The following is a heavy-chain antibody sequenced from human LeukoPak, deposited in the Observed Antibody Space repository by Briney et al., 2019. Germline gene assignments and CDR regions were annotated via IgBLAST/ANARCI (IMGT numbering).Heavy chain of an antibody. V-gene: IGHV3-7*03. D-gene: IGHD4-23*01. J-gene: IGHJ4*02. CDR2: INQDGSEN. CDR3: AKDFRGNGYFFDY. CDR1: GFIFSRYW. Sequence: HPGGSLRLSCAASGFIFSRYWMGWSRQAPGKGLEWVANINQDGSENYYVDSVKGRFTISRDNVKNSLYLQMNSLRAEDTAVYYCAKDFRGNGYFFDYWGQGTLVTVSS.